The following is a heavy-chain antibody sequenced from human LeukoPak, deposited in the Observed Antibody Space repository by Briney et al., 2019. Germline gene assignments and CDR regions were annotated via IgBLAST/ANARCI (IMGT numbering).Heavy chain of an antibody. V-gene: IGHV1-69*13. CDR3: ARGVTTGGKYYYYYYMDV. D-gene: IGHD4-11*01. Sequence: SSVKVSCKASGGTFSSYAISWVRQAPGQGLEWMGGIIPIFGTANYAQKFQGRVTITADESTSTAYMELSSLRSEDTAVYYCARGVTTGGKYYYYYYMDVWGKGTTVTVSS. CDR1: GGTFSSYA. J-gene: IGHJ6*03. CDR2: IIPIFGTA.